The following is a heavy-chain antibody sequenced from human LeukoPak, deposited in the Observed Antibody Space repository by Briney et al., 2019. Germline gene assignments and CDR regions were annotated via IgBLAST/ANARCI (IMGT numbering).Heavy chain of an antibody. Sequence: GGSLRLSCAASGFTVSSNYMSWVRQAPGKGLEWVSVIYSGGGTYYADSVKCRFTISRDNSKNTLYLQMNSLRAEETAVYYCARESNSGYYLSYWGQGTLVTVSS. CDR3: ARESNSGYYLSY. CDR2: IYSGGGT. J-gene: IGHJ4*02. V-gene: IGHV3-66*01. CDR1: GFTVSSNY. D-gene: IGHD3-22*01.